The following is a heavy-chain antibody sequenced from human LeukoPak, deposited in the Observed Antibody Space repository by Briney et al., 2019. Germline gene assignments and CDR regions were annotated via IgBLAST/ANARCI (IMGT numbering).Heavy chain of an antibody. J-gene: IGHJ5*02. CDR1: GGSISSSSYY. V-gene: IGHV4-39*07. Sequence: SETLSLTCTVSGGSISSSSYYWGWIRQPPGKGLEWIGEINHSGSTNYNPSLKSRVTISVDTSKNQFSLKLSSVTAADTAVYYCARTHDSRFDPWGQGTLVTVSS. D-gene: IGHD2-21*02. CDR3: ARTHDSRFDP. CDR2: INHSGST.